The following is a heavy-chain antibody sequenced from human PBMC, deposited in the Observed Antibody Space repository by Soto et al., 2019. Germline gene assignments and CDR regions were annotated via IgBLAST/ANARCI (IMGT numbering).Heavy chain of an antibody. J-gene: IGHJ2*01. D-gene: IGHD3-9*01. CDR3: ARESHDILTGPPWVWYFDL. CDR2: INDRGST. V-gene: IGHV4-34*01. CDR1: GGSFSGFY. Sequence: QVQLQQWGAGPLRPLETLSLTCGVSGGSFSGFYWAWIGQSPGKGLEWFGEINDRGSTNYNPSLKSRVSISVDTSKNHSSLNLRSVTAADTAVYYCARESHDILTGPPWVWYFDLWGRGTLVTVSS.